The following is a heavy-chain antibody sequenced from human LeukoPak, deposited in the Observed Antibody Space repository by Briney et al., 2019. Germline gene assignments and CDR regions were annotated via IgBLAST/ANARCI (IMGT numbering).Heavy chain of an antibody. CDR2: ISGSGGST. Sequence: PGGSLRLSCAASGFTSSSYAMSWVRQAPGKGLEWVSAISGSGGSTYYADSVKGRFTISRDNSQHTLYLQMNSLRAEDTAVYYCAKDRITMIVVPSIARGISFQHWGQGTLVTVSS. J-gene: IGHJ1*01. CDR1: GFTSSSYA. CDR3: AKDRITMIVVPSIARGISFQH. D-gene: IGHD3-22*01. V-gene: IGHV3-23*01.